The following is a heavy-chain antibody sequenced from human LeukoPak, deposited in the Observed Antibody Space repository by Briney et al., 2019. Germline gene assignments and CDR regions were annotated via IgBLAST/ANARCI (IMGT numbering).Heavy chain of an antibody. V-gene: IGHV1-18*01. CDR2: ISAYNGNT. CDR3: ARDLELWSVFVAFDI. CDR1: GYTFTSYG. D-gene: IGHD5-18*01. Sequence: GASVKVSCKASGYTFTSYGISWVRQAPGQGLEWMGWISAYNGNTNYAQKLQGRVTMTTDTSTSTAYMELRSLRSDDTAVYYCARDLELWSVFVAFDIWGQGTMVTVSS. J-gene: IGHJ3*02.